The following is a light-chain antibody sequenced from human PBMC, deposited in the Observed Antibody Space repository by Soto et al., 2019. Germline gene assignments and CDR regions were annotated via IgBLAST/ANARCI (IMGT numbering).Light chain of an antibody. CDR1: QSLSGW. Sequence: DIPMTQSPSTLSASVGDRVTITCRASQSLSGWLAWYQQKPGKAPKLLIYKTSSLESGVPSRFSGSGSGTEFTLTIRSLQPDDFATYYCLQYNSLYTFGQGTKLEIK. J-gene: IGKJ2*01. V-gene: IGKV1-5*03. CDR3: LQYNSLYT. CDR2: KTS.